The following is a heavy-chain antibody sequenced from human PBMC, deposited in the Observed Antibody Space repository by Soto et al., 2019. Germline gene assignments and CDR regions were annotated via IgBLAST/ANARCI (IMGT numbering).Heavy chain of an antibody. V-gene: IGHV4-31*03. J-gene: IGHJ4*02. CDR3: ARGSSLGGYYFDY. D-gene: IGHD6-6*01. CDR2: IYYSGST. Sequence: SETLSLTCTVSGGSISSGGYYWSWIRQHPGKGLEWIGYIYYSGSTYYNPSLKSRVTISVDTSKNQFSLKLSSVTAADTAVYCCARGSSLGGYYFDYWGPGALVTVSS. CDR1: GGSISSGGYY.